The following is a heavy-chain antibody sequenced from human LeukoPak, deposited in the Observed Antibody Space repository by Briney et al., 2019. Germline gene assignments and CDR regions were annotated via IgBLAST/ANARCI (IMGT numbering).Heavy chain of an antibody. CDR2: ISSSSSTI. CDR1: GFTFSTYS. J-gene: IGHJ4*02. CDR3: ARGSTYYDSSGQVPFDY. V-gene: IGHV3-48*01. D-gene: IGHD3-22*01. Sequence: PGGSLRLSCAASGFTFSTYSMNWVRQAPGKGLEWVSYISSSSSTIYYADSVKGRFTISRDNAKNSLYLQMNGLRAEDTAVYYCARGSTYYDSSGQVPFDYWGQGTLVTVSS.